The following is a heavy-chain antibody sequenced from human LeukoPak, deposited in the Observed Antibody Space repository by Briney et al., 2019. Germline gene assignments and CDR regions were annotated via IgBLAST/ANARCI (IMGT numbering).Heavy chain of an antibody. CDR2: ISYDGSNK. CDR3: AKDGRGPTYYFDQ. D-gene: IGHD3/OR15-3a*01. Sequence: GSLRPSCAASGFTFSGYGRHWVRQTPGKGLGWVAVISYDGSNKYYADSVKGRFTISRDNSKNTMYLQMNSLKAADTAMYYCAKDGRGPTYYFDQWGQGTLVTVSS. CDR1: GFTFSGYG. V-gene: IGHV3-30*18. J-gene: IGHJ4*02.